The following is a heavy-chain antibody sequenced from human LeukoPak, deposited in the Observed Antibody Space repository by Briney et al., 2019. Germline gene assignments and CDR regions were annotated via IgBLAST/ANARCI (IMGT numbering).Heavy chain of an antibody. CDR1: GGSISTYY. V-gene: IGHV4-4*07. D-gene: IGHD6-19*01. J-gene: IGHJ4*02. CDR2: ISTSGSA. CDR3: ARVSRGWNYVDY. Sequence: PSETLSLTCTVSGGSISTYYWSWIRQPAGEGLEWIGRISTSGSANYNPSLESRVTMSVDTSKNQFSLTLNSVTAADTGVYFCARVSRGWNYVDYWGQGTLVTVSS.